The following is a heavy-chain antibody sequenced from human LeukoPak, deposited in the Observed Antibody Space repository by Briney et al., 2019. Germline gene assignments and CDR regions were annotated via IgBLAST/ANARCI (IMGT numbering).Heavy chain of an antibody. Sequence: GGSLRLSCAASGFTFSSYAMHWVRRAPGKGLEWVAVISYDGSNKYYADPVEGRFTISRDNSKNTLDLQMNSLRAEDTAVYYCARGRYIAAALDYWGQGTLVTVSS. CDR1: GFTFSSYA. J-gene: IGHJ4*02. CDR2: ISYDGSNK. V-gene: IGHV3-30*04. D-gene: IGHD6-13*01. CDR3: ARGRYIAAALDY.